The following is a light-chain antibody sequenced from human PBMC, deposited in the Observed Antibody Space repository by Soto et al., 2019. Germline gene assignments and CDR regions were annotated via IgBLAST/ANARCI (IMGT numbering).Light chain of an antibody. CDR1: QGLRNN. J-gene: IGKJ3*01. CDR3: LQHNSYNLT. Sequence: DIQMTQSPSSLSASVGDRVTITCRASQGLRNNLGWYQQRPGKAPKRLIYLASSLQSGVPSRFSGSGSGTEFTLTISGLQPADFATYYCLQHNSYNLTFGHATKVDIX. CDR2: LAS. V-gene: IGKV1-17*01.